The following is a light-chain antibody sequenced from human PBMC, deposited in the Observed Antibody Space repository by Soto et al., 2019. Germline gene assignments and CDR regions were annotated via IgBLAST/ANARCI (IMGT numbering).Light chain of an antibody. Sequence: DIQMTQSPSSLSASVGNRVTITCRASQSISSYLNWYHQKPGKAPKLLIYSASSLHSGVPSRFSGSRSGTDITLTISSLQPEDFATHYCQQSYSTPWTFGQGTNVEIK. V-gene: IGKV1-39*01. CDR2: SAS. CDR3: QQSYSTPWT. CDR1: QSISSY. J-gene: IGKJ1*01.